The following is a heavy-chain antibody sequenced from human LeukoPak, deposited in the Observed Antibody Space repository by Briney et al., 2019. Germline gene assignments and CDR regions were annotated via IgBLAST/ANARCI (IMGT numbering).Heavy chain of an antibody. CDR2: IESDGTKE. CDR1: GFRFSSYD. V-gene: IGHV3-30*02. Sequence: PGGSLRLPCAASGFRFSSYDIHWVRQAPGKGLEWVTFIESDGTKEYYADSVKGRFTISRDNSKNTVYVQMNTLRAEDTAVYYCAKEGSGWYYPDYWGQGTVATVSS. J-gene: IGHJ4*02. D-gene: IGHD6-19*01. CDR3: AKEGSGWYYPDY.